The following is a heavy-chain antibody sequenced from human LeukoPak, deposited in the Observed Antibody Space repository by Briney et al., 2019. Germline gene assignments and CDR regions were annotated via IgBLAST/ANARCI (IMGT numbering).Heavy chain of an antibody. CDR2: IIPIFGTA. D-gene: IGHD2-2*01. V-gene: IGHV1-69*06. J-gene: IGHJ3*02. CDR3: ARAAGYCSSTSCYGGDAFDI. CDR1: GGTFSSYA. Sequence: SVKVSCKASGGTFSSYAISWVRQAPGQGLEWMGGIIPIFGTANYAQKFQGRVTITADKSTSTAYMELSSLRSEAPAVYYCARAAGYCSSTSCYGGDAFDIWGQGTMVTVSS.